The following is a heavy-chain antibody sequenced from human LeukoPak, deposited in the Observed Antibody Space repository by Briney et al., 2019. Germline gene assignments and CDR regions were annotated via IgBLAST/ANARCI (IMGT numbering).Heavy chain of an antibody. Sequence: KSSETLSLTCTVPGGSIRSSSYYWGWIRQPPGKGLEWIGRIYYSGSTYYNPSLKSRVSISVDTSKNQFSLKLSSVTSADTAVYYCASSLGIAVAGTYSFDIWGQGTMVTVSS. V-gene: IGHV4-39*07. CDR3: ASSLGIAVAGTYSFDI. J-gene: IGHJ3*02. CDR1: GGSIRSSSYY. CDR2: IYYSGST. D-gene: IGHD6-19*01.